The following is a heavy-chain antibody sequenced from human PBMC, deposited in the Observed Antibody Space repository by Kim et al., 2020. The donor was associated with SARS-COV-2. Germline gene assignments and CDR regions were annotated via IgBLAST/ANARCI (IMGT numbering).Heavy chain of an antibody. D-gene: IGHD3-22*01. CDR3: AKGRWGSGYYYGDY. CDR2: ISGSGGST. V-gene: IGHV3-23*01. Sequence: GGSLRLSCAASGFTFSSYAMSWVRQAPGKGLEWVSAISGSGGSTYYADSVKGRFTISRDNSKNTLYLQMNSLRAEDTAVYYCAKGRWGSGYYYGDYWGQGTLVTVSS. J-gene: IGHJ4*02. CDR1: GFTFSSYA.